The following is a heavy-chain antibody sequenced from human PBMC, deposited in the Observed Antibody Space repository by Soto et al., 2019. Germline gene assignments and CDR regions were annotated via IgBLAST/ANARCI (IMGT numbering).Heavy chain of an antibody. CDR3: ARGTGYCTTSSCPECGSCYYDY. CDR2: SNHSGST. J-gene: IGHJ4*02. CDR1: GESFSGFY. Sequence: TSETLSLTCAVYGESFSGFYWSWIRQSPGKGLEWMGESNHSGSTNYNPSLKTRGTISVDTSKNQFSLNLNSVTAADTAVYYCARGTGYCTTSSCPECGSCYYDYWGQGALVTVSS. V-gene: IGHV4-34*01. D-gene: IGHD2-2*01.